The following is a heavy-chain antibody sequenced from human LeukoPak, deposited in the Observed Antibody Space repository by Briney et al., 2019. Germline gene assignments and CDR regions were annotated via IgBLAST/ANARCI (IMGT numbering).Heavy chain of an antibody. V-gene: IGHV1-2*02. Sequence: ASVKVSCKASGYTFTGYYMHWVRQAPGQGLEWMGWINPNSGGTNYAQKFQGRVTMTRDTSISTAYMELSRLRSDDTAVYYCARSRTVKFNWFDPWGQGTLVTVSS. CDR3: ARSRTVKFNWFDP. J-gene: IGHJ5*02. CDR2: INPNSGGT. CDR1: GYTFTGYY. D-gene: IGHD1/OR15-1a*01.